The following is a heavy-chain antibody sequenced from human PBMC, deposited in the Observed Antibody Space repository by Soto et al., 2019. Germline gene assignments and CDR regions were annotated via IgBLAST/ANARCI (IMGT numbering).Heavy chain of an antibody. CDR3: AKVGSSVAPFYYYYGLDV. CDR1: GFTFGNYA. D-gene: IGHD6-19*01. J-gene: IGHJ6*02. Sequence: EVQLLESGGGLIQPGGSLRLSCAASGFTFGNYAMTWVRQAPGKGLDWISSISASGGSTHYADSVKGRFTISRDTSKNTLYLQMNGLRAEDTAIYYCAKVGSSVAPFYYYYGLDVWGQGTTVTVSS. V-gene: IGHV3-23*01. CDR2: ISASGGST.